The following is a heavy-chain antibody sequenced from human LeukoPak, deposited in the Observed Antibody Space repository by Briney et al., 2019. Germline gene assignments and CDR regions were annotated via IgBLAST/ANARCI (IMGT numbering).Heavy chain of an antibody. Sequence: GGSLRLSCAASGFTFSSYAMNWVRQAPGKGLEWVSVISGSGGSTYYADSVKGRFTISRDNSNNTLYLQMNRLRAEDTAVYYCAEIRFLEWLSWGQGTLVTVSS. CDR1: GFTFSSYA. J-gene: IGHJ5*02. CDR3: AEIRFLEWLS. D-gene: IGHD3-3*01. CDR2: ISGSGGST. V-gene: IGHV3-23*01.